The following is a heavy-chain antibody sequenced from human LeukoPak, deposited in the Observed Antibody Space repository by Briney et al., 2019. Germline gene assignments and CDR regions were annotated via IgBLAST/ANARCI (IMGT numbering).Heavy chain of an antibody. Sequence: GASVKVSCKASGFTFTSYYMHWVRQAPGQGLEWMGIINPSGGSTSYAQTVKGRVTMTRDTSTSTVYMELSSLRAEDTAVYYCARGSSSWYLPSWGQGTLVTVSS. D-gene: IGHD6-13*01. CDR3: ARGSSSWYLPS. CDR2: INPSGGST. V-gene: IGHV1-46*01. CDR1: GFTFTSYY. J-gene: IGHJ5*02.